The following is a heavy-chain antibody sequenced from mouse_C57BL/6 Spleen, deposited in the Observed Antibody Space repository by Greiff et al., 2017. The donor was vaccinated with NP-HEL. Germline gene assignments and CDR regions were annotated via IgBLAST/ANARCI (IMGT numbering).Heavy chain of an antibody. CDR2: INPNNGGT. V-gene: IGHV1-26*01. J-gene: IGHJ3*01. D-gene: IGHD2-3*01. CDR3: AHDDPWMDY. Sequence: EVQLQQSGPELVKPGASVKISCKASGYTFTDYYMNWVKQSHGKSLEWIGDINPNNGGTSYNQKFKGKATLTVDKSSSTAYMELRSLTSEDSAVYYCAHDDPWMDYWGQGTLVTVSA. CDR1: GYTFTDYY.